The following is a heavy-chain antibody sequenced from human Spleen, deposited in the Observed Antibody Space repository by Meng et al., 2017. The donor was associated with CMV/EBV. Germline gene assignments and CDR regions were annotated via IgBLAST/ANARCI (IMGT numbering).Heavy chain of an antibody. D-gene: IGHD6-6*01. CDR1: GFTFSSYW. CDR2: IKQDGSEK. CDR3: ARWYSSSSGWFDP. J-gene: IGHJ5*02. Sequence: AASGFTFSSYWMSWVRQAPGKGLEWVANIKQDGSEKYYVDSVKGRFTISRDNAKNSLYLQMNSLRAEDTAVYYCARWYSSSSGWFDPWGQGTLVTVSS. V-gene: IGHV3-7*01.